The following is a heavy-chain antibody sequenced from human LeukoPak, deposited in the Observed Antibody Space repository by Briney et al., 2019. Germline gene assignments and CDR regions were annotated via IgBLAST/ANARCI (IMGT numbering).Heavy chain of an antibody. V-gene: IGHV3-11*04. D-gene: IGHD1-1*01. J-gene: IGHJ4*02. CDR2: ISSSGNSI. Sequence: SGGSLRLSCAASGFTFSDYYMSWIRQAPGKGLEWVSYISSSGNSISYADSVKGRFTISRDNAKNSLYLQMNSLRAEDTAVYYCARGKLEYPGVDYWGQGTLVTVSS. CDR3: ARGKLEYPGVDY. CDR1: GFTFSDYY.